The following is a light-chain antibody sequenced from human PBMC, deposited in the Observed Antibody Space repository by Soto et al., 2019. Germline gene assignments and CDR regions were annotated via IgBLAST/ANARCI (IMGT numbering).Light chain of an antibody. V-gene: IGKV1-12*01. CDR1: QAIDSW. CDR3: QQTLSFPPT. J-gene: IGKJ1*01. Sequence: DIQMTPSPSSVSASVGDRVTITCRASQAIDSWLAWYQQKPGEAPQLPIFTGSLLHSEVPPRFSGSASGTYFTLTISSLQPEDFATYYCQQTLSFPPTFGQGTKV. CDR2: TGS.